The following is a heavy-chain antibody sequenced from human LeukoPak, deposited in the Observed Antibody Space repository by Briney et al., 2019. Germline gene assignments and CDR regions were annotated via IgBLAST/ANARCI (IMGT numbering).Heavy chain of an antibody. V-gene: IGHV4-38-2*02. D-gene: IGHD3-22*01. Sequence: SSETLSLTCAVSGYSISRGYYWGWIRQPPGKGLEWIGSIYHSGSTYYNPSLKSRVTISVDTSKNHFSLKLSSVTAAATAVYFCARDRSAIYYDSSGYYPKDYFDYWGKGTLVTVSS. CDR3: ARDRSAIYYDSSGYYPKDYFDY. CDR1: GYSISRGYY. J-gene: IGHJ4*02. CDR2: IYHSGST.